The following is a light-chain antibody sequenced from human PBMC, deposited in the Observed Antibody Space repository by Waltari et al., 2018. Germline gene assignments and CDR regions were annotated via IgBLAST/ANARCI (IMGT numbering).Light chain of an antibody. CDR3: CSYAGNVWV. Sequence: QSALTQPRSVSGSPGQSVTISCTGTSRDIGFYNYVSWYQRHPVKAPKRRIYDVTKRPSGVPDRFSGSKSGNTASLTISGLQAEDEADYYCCSYAGNVWVFGGGTKLTVL. V-gene: IGLV2-11*01. CDR2: DVT. CDR1: SRDIGFYNY. J-gene: IGLJ3*02.